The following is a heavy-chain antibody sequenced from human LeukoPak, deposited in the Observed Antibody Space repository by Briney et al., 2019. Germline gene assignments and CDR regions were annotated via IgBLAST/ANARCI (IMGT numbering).Heavy chain of an antibody. J-gene: IGHJ4*02. D-gene: IGHD6-25*01. CDR2: IYHTGST. CDR3: ARRGRNSSGWQDYL. V-gene: IGHV4-59*01. Sequence: SETLSLTCTVSGGSISSYYWSWIWQPPGKGLEWIANIYHTGSTNYNPSLSSRVTISIDTAKNQFSLKLTSVTAADTAVYYCARRGRNSSGWQDYLWGQGTLVTASS. CDR1: GGSISSYY.